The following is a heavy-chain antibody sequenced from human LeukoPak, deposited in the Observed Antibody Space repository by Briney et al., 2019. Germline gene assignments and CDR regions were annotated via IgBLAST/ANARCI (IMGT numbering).Heavy chain of an antibody. D-gene: IGHD3-10*01. CDR1: GGSISSDY. J-gene: IGHJ3*02. Sequence: SETLSLTSTVSGGSISSDYWTWIRQPPGKGLEWIGHIHPSGNSIYNPSLNSRVTISVDTSKSQFSLKLSSVTAADTAVYYCARHSGGVAYPSAELFPTNDAFDMWGQGTMVTVSS. CDR3: ARHSGGVAYPSAELFPTNDAFDM. CDR2: IHPSGNS. V-gene: IGHV4-59*08.